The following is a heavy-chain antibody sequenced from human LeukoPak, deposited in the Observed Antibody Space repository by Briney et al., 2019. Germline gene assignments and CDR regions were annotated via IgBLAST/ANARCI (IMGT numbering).Heavy chain of an antibody. V-gene: IGHV3-48*01. CDR3: AKGSPRVGLDS. Sequence: GGPLRLSCAASDVTLSTFTMHWVRQAPGKGLEWVWSISSSSQTINYADSVQGRFTDSRDNANNSMYLQMNELRREDTAVYYCAKGSPRVGLDSWGQGTLVTVS. CDR1: DVTLSTFT. D-gene: IGHD1-26*01. CDR2: ISSSSQTI. J-gene: IGHJ4*02.